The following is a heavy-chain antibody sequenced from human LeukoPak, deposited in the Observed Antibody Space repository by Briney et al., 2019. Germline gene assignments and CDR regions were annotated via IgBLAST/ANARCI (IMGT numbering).Heavy chain of an antibody. D-gene: IGHD3-16*02. V-gene: IGHV3-23*01. CDR1: GFTFSSYA. Sequence: GGSLRLSCAASGFTFSSYAMSWVRQAPGKGLEWVSAISGSGGNTYYADSVKGRFTISRDNSKNTLYLQMNSLRAEDTAVYYCAKDRPPVYDYVWGSYLRDYWGQGTLVTVSS. J-gene: IGHJ4*02. CDR2: ISGSGGNT. CDR3: AKDRPPVYDYVWGSYLRDY.